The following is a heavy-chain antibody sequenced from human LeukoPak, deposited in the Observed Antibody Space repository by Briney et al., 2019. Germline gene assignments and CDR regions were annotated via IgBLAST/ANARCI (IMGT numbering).Heavy chain of an antibody. V-gene: IGHV4-38-2*02. CDR1: GYSIRSGYH. CDR3: ARTGSYYGSGSYYGSFDY. Sequence: PSETLSLTCSVSGYSIRSGYHWAWIRQPPGKGLEWIGSINYSEKPYYNPSLKSRVTISVDTSKNQFSLKLSSVTAADTAVYYCARTGSYYGSGSYYGSFDYWGQGTLVTVSS. D-gene: IGHD3-10*01. CDR2: INYSEKP. J-gene: IGHJ4*02.